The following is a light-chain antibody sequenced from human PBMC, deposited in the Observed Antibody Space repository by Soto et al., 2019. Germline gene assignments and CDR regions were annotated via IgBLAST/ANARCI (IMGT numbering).Light chain of an antibody. CDR3: QQYNDWPGGT. CDR2: DAS. CDR1: QSVSSD. J-gene: IGKJ2*01. Sequence: EIVMTQSPAPLSVSPGRRATLSCRASQSVSSDLAWFQQKPGQAPRLLIYDASTRATGVPARFGGSGSGTVFTLTIRSLQSEDFAVYYCQQYNDWPGGTFGQGTKLDIK. V-gene: IGKV3-15*01.